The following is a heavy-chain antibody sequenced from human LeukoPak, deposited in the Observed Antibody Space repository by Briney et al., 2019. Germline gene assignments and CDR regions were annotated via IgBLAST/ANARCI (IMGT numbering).Heavy chain of an antibody. V-gene: IGHV1-69*13. CDR2: IIPIFGTA. CDR3: ARGGIAMVTEYFQH. Sequence: ASVKVSCKASGGTFSSYAISWVRQAPGQGLEWMGGIIPIFGTANYAQKFQGRVTITADESTSTAYMELSSLRSEDTAVYYCARGGIAMVTEYFQHWGQGTLVTVSS. J-gene: IGHJ1*01. D-gene: IGHD5-18*01. CDR1: GGTFSSYA.